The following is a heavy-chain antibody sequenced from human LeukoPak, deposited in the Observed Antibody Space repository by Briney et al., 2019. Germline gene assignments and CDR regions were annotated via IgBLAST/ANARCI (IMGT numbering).Heavy chain of an antibody. V-gene: IGHV4-59*01. Sequence: SETLSLTCTVSGGSISSYYWSWIRQPPGKGLEWIGYIYHSGSTNYNPSLKSRVTISIDTSTNQFSLRLSSVTAADTAVYYCARDRGYSYGFDYWGQGILVTVSS. CDR3: ARDRGYSYGFDY. CDR2: IYHSGST. D-gene: IGHD5-18*01. CDR1: GGSISSYY. J-gene: IGHJ4*02.